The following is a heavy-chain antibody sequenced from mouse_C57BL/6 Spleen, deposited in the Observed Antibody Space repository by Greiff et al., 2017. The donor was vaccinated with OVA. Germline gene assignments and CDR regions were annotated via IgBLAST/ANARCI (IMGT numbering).Heavy chain of an antibody. D-gene: IGHD1-1*01. CDR3: IRRHYYGSSYGENAMDY. J-gene: IGHJ4*01. CDR1: GFNIKDYY. CDR2: IDPEGGDT. Sequence: VQLQQSGAELVRPGASVKLSCTASGFNIKDYYMHWVKQRPEQGLEWIGRIDPEGGDTEYAPKFQGKATMTADTSSNTAYLQLSSLTSEDTAVYYCIRRHYYGSSYGENAMDYWGQGTSVTVSS. V-gene: IGHV14-1*01.